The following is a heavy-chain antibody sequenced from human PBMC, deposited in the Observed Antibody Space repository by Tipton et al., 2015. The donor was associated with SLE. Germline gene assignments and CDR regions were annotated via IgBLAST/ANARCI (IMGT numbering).Heavy chain of an antibody. CDR1: GGSFSGYY. J-gene: IGHJ6*02. CDR2: INHSGST. D-gene: IGHD6-19*01. Sequence: TLSLTCAVYGGSFSGYYWSWIRQPPGKGLEWIGEINHSGSTNYNPSLKSRVTISVDTSNNQFSLKLSSVTAADTAVYYCARAHSSGWPRDYYYYGMDVWGQGTTVTVSS. V-gene: IGHV4-34*01. CDR3: ARAHSSGWPRDYYYYGMDV.